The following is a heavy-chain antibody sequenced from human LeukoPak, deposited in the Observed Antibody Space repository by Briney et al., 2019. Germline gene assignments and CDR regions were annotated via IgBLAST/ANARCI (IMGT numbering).Heavy chain of an antibody. Sequence: GGSLRLSCAASGFSFSIYFMTWVSQAPGKGLKWVSSISRTSEYIHYADSVRGRFAISRDNAKNSVYLQMNSLRAEDTAVYYCARDPAWGALDYWGQGIPVTVSA. J-gene: IGHJ4*02. CDR2: ISRTSEYI. CDR1: GFSFSIYF. CDR3: ARDPAWGALDY. D-gene: IGHD7-27*01. V-gene: IGHV3-21*01.